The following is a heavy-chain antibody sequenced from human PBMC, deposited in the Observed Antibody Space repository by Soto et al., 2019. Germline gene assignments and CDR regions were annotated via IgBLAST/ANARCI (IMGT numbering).Heavy chain of an antibody. CDR3: VRELSRGWFDP. CDR2: SYFSGGT. V-gene: IGHV4-59*01. Sequence: SETLSLTCTVSNDSINSYYWSWIRQPPGKGLEWIGYSYFSGGTEYNPSLKGRVTISVDRSRNQFSLKLTSVTAADTAVYYCVRELSRGWFDPWGQGTLVTVSS. J-gene: IGHJ5*02. CDR1: NDSINSYY. D-gene: IGHD3-16*01.